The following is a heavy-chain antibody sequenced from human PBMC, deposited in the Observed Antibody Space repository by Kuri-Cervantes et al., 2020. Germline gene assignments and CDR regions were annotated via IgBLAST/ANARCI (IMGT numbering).Heavy chain of an antibody. J-gene: IGHJ5*02. Sequence: SETLSLTCAVYGGSFSGYYWSWIRQPPGKGLEWIGEISHSGSTNYNPSLKSRVTISVDTSKNQFSLKLSSVTAADTAVYYCARSVRYWFDPWGQGTLVTVSS. CDR3: ARSVRYWFDP. V-gene: IGHV4-34*01. CDR1: GGSFSGYY. CDR2: ISHSGST.